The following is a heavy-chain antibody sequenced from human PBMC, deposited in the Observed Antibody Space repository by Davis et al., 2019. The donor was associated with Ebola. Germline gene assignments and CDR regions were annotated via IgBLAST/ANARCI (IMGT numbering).Heavy chain of an antibody. CDR1: GDSISSNAYY. Sequence: MPSETLSLTCTVSGDSISSNAYYWDWIRQPPGKGLEWIGTINYSGNTYYTPSLRSRVTISVDTSKNQFSLKLSSVTAADTAVYYCARGNYGDYIVLYYYNMDVWGQGTTVTVSS. V-gene: IGHV4-39*07. J-gene: IGHJ6*02. CDR2: INYSGNT. D-gene: IGHD4-17*01. CDR3: ARGNYGDYIVLYYYNMDV.